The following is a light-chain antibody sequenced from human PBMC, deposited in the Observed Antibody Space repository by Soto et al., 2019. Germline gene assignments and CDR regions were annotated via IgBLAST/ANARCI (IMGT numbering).Light chain of an antibody. V-gene: IGKV1-33*01. CDR1: QHISNY. CDR3: QPSSPLIT. J-gene: IGKJ5*01. Sequence: IQRPQSPSSLSASVGDRVTITFQPSQHISNYLNWYQKKRGKATKLLIYDASNLERGVQSRFSGSGSGTDFTFTISSLQHEDIATYYCQPSSPLITFGQGTRLEIK. CDR2: DAS.